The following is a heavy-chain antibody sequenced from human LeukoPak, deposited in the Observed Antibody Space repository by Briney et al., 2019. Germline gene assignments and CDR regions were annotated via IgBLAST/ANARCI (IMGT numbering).Heavy chain of an antibody. Sequence: SETLSLTCGVSGYPINNAYYWVWIRQPPGKGLEWIGSLYHPDSTYYNPSLKSRVTMSVDTSRNQFSLRLSFVTAADTAVYYCARQYDSYFYYYLDLSRTGTTITVSS. CDR1: GYPINNAYY. CDR3: ARQYDSYFYYYLDL. CDR2: LYHPDST. D-gene: IGHD2-2*01. J-gene: IGHJ6*03. V-gene: IGHV4-38-2*01.